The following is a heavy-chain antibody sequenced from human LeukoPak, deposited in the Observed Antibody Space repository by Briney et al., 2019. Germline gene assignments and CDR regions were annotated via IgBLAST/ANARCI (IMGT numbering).Heavy chain of an antibody. CDR1: GFTFSSYE. V-gene: IGHV3-48*03. D-gene: IGHD3-10*01. CDR2: ISSSGSII. Sequence: PGGSLRLSCAASGFTFSSYEMNWVRQAPGKGVEGVSYISSSGSIIYYADSVKGRFTISRDNAKNSLYLQMNSLRADDTAVYYCASNTVVRGVIRETGYGMDVWGQGTTVTVSS. CDR3: ASNTVVRGVIRETGYGMDV. J-gene: IGHJ6*02.